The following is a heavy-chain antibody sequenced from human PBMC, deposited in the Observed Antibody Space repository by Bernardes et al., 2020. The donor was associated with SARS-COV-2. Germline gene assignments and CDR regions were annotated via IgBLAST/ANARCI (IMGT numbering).Heavy chain of an antibody. Sequence: SETLSLTCTVSGGSISSGGYYWSWIRQHPGKGLEWIGYIYYSGSTYYNPSLKSRVTISVDTSKNQFSLKLSSVTAADTAVYYCARVLTEFVGIVVVTANWFDPWGQGTLVTVSS. V-gene: IGHV4-31*03. CDR2: IYYSGST. CDR1: GGSISSGGYY. CDR3: ARVLTEFVGIVVVTANWFDP. J-gene: IGHJ5*02. D-gene: IGHD2-21*02.